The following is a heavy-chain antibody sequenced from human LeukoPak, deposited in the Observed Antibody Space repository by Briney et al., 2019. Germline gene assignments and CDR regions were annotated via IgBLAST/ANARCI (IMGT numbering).Heavy chain of an antibody. Sequence: SETLSLTCNVSGGSISSYYWSWIRQPAGEGLEWIGRIYASGSTNYNPSLKSRVTMSVDTSKNQFSLKLSSVTAADTAVYYCARLELGADSSGYYYPQYYFDYWGQGTLVTVSS. J-gene: IGHJ4*02. D-gene: IGHD3-22*01. V-gene: IGHV4-4*07. CDR2: IYASGST. CDR3: ARLELGADSSGYYYPQYYFDY. CDR1: GGSISSYY.